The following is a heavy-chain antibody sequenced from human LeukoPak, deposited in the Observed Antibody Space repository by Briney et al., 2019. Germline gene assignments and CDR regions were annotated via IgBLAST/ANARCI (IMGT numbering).Heavy chain of an antibody. J-gene: IGHJ4*02. D-gene: IGHD3-10*01. CDR2: INPNSGGT. Sequence: ASVKVSCKASGYTFTGYYMHWVRQAPGQGLEWMGWINPNSGGTNYAQKFQGRVTMTSDTSISTAYMELSRLRSDDTAVYYCARDRELLWFGGYNTDPECYFDYWGQGTLVTVSS. CDR1: GYTFTGYY. V-gene: IGHV1-2*02. CDR3: ARDRELLWFGGYNTDPECYFDY.